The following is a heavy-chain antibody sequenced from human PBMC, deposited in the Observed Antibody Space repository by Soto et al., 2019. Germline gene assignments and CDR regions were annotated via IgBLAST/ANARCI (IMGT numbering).Heavy chain of an antibody. CDR3: ARDQRDGIVAPGGFDP. Sequence: SETLSLTCTVSGGSISSYYWSWIRQPPGKGLEWIGYIYYSGSTNYNPSLKSRVTISVDTSKNEFSLKLSSVTAADTAVYYCARDQRDGIVAPGGFDPWGQGTLVTVSS. CDR2: IYYSGST. J-gene: IGHJ5*02. D-gene: IGHD1-26*01. V-gene: IGHV4-59*01. CDR1: GGSISSYY.